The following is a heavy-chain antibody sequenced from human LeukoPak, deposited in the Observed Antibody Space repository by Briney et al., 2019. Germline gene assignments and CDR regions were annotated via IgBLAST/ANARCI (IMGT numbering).Heavy chain of an antibody. J-gene: IGHJ4*02. CDR3: ARGRAFFGELFYFDY. CDR2: INYSVST. D-gene: IGHD3-10*01. Sequence: PSETLSLTCASYGGSSSGYYWSWIRQPPGKGLEWIGEINYSVSTNYNPSLKSRVTISVDTSKSQFSLKLNSMIDAETAVYYCARGRAFFGELFYFDYWGQGTLVAVSS. CDR1: GGSSSGYY. V-gene: IGHV4-34*01.